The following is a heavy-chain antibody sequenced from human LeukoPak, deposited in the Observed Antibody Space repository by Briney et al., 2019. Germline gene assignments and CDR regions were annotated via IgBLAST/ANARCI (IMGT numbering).Heavy chain of an antibody. V-gene: IGHV4-34*01. CDR2: INHSEST. Sequence: PSETLSLTCAVYGGSFSGYFWSWIRQPPGKGLEWIGEINHSESTNYNPSLKSRDNISVDTSKNQFSLKLSSVTAADTAVYYCARGSNWVIAMLRGNWFDPWGQGTLVTVSS. D-gene: IGHD2-21*01. J-gene: IGHJ5*02. CDR3: ARGSNWVIAMLRGNWFDP. CDR1: GGSFSGYF.